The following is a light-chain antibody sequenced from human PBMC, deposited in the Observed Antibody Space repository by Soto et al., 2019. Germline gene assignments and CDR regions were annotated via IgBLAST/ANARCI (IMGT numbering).Light chain of an antibody. J-gene: IGLJ1*01. CDR2: EVS. CDR1: SSDVGGDNP. CDR3: STYAGSLYV. V-gene: IGLV2-8*01. Sequence: QSALTQPPSASGSPGQSVTISCTGTSSDVGGDNPVSWYQHHPGKAPKLMIYEVSKPPSGVPYRCSGSKSGNTASLPVAGLQAAVEADYNCSTYAGSLYVFGTGTKLTVL.